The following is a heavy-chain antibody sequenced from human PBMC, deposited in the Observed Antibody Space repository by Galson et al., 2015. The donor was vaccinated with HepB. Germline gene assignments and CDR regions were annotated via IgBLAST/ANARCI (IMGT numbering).Heavy chain of an antibody. CDR3: ARGDQHFDL. Sequence: CAISGDSVSRNSAAWNWIRQSPSRGLEWLGRTYYKSKWYHDYAVSVKSRITINPDTSKNQFSLHLNSVTPEDTTVYYCARGDQHFDLWGRGTLVAVSS. V-gene: IGHV6-1*01. CDR2: TYYKSKWYH. J-gene: IGHJ2*01. CDR1: GDSVSRNSAA.